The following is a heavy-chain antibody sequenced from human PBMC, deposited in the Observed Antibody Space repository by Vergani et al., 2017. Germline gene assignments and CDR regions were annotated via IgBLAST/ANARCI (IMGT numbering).Heavy chain of an antibody. CDR1: GGTFSSYA. J-gene: IGHJ3*02. CDR3: ARSRSIVGVAKDAFDI. V-gene: IGHV1-69*09. D-gene: IGHD3-3*01. CDR2: IIPILGIA. Sequence: QVQLVQSGAEVKKPGSSVKVSCKASGGTFSSYAISWVRQAPGQGLEWMGGIIPILGIANYAQKFQGRVTITADKYTSTAYMELSSLRSEDTAVDYCARSRSIVGVAKDAFDIWGQGTMVTVSS.